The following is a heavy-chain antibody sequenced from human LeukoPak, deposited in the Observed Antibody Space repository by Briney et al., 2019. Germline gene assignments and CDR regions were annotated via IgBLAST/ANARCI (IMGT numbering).Heavy chain of an antibody. CDR2: IYYSGST. V-gene: IGHV4-59*08. D-gene: IGHD3-10*01. J-gene: IGHJ4*02. CDR3: AKVAILWFGDKLDY. CDR1: GGSISSYY. Sequence: PSETLSLTCTVSGGSISSYYWSWIRQPPGKGLEWIGYIYYSGSTNYNPSLKSRVTISVDTSKNQFSLKLSSVTAADTAVYYCAKVAILWFGDKLDYWGQGTLVTVSS.